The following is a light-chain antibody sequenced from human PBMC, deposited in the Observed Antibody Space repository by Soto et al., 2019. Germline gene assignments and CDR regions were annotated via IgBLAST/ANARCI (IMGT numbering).Light chain of an antibody. J-gene: IGKJ1*01. CDR2: DAS. Sequence: EIVLTQSPATLSLSPGERATLSCRASQSVSSYLAWYQQKPGQAPRLLIYDASNRATGIPARFSGRGSGTDFTLSTSRHEPEVFAVYDCQQRSNWWAFGQGAKVEIK. CDR3: QQRSNWWA. CDR1: QSVSSY. V-gene: IGKV3-11*01.